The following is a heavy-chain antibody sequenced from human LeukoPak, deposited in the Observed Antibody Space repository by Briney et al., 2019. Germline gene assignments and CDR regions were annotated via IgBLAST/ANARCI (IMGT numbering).Heavy chain of an antibody. CDR3: ARDPYSWAFDY. CDR1: GFTFSDYY. V-gene: IGHV3-11*04. Sequence: GGSLRLSCAASGFTFSDYYMSWIRQAPGKGLEWVSYISSSGSTIYYADSVKGRFTISRGNAKNSLYLQMNSLRAEDTAVYYCARDPYSWAFDYWGQGTLVTVSS. J-gene: IGHJ4*02. D-gene: IGHD5-18*01. CDR2: ISSSGSTI.